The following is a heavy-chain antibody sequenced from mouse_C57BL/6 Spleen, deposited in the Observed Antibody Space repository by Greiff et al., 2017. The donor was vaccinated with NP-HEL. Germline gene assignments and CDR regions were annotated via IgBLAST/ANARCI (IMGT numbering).Heavy chain of an antibody. CDR3: TRAGDGYSLAY. V-gene: IGHV1-15*01. CDR1: GYTFTDYE. Sequence: VQLQQSGAELVRPGASVTLSCKASGYTFTDYEMHWVKQTPVHGLEWIGAIDPETGGTAYNQKFKGKAILTADKSSSTAYMELRSLTSEDSAVYYCTRAGDGYSLAYWGQGTLVTVSA. J-gene: IGHJ3*01. D-gene: IGHD2-3*01. CDR2: IDPETGGT.